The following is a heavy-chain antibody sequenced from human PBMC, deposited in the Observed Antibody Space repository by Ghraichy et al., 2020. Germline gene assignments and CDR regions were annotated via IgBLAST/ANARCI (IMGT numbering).Heavy chain of an antibody. Sequence: LSLTCAASGFTFASYAMTWVRQAPGKGLEWVSAISTSGGTTYYADSVKGRFIVSRDNSKKTLHLEMDSLRPDDTAVYYYAKNRVSVTAPFNSWGQGALVTVSS. V-gene: IGHV3-23*01. J-gene: IGHJ4*02. CDR3: AKNRVSVTAPFNS. CDR2: ISTSGGTT. CDR1: GFTFASYA. D-gene: IGHD2-21*02.